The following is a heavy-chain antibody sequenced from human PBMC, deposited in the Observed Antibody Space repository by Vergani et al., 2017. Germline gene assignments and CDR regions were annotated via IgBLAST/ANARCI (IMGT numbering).Heavy chain of an antibody. CDR2: ISASDGNT. Sequence: EVQLLESGGALVQPGKSLRLSCAASGFIFSSYAMTWVRQAPGKVLEWVSSISASDGNTYYADSVKGRVTISRDKSKNSLYLQMNSLRAEDTAVYYCARVVRSAVAGTFGAFDMWGQGTMVTVSS. CDR3: ARVVRSAVAGTFGAFDM. D-gene: IGHD6-19*01. V-gene: IGHV3-23*01. J-gene: IGHJ3*02. CDR1: GFIFSSYA.